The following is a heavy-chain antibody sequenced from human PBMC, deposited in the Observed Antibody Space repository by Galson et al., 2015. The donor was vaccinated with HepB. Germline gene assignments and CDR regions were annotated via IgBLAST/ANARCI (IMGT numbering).Heavy chain of an antibody. CDR2: IGTAGDT. J-gene: IGHJ6*02. V-gene: IGHV3-13*01. Sequence: SLRLSCAASGITFTSYDMHWVRQVTGRGLEWVAAIGTAGDTYYPDSVKGRFTISRENAKSSLYLQMNSLRAGDTAVYYCTRGVSPSRVSNWYYYNHGMDVWGQGTTVAVSS. CDR1: GITFTSYD. CDR3: TRGVSPSRVSNWYYYNHGMDV. D-gene: IGHD4-11*01.